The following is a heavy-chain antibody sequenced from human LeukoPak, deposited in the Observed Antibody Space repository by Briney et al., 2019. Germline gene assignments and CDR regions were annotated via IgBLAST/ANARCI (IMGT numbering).Heavy chain of an antibody. CDR3: ARDRLVGATDY. J-gene: IGHJ4*02. D-gene: IGHD1-26*01. V-gene: IGHV4-61*02. CDR2: IYTTGST. Sequence: SETLSLTCTVSGGSVSSPNYYWSWIRQPAGKGLEWIGRIYTTGSTNYNPSLSSRVTISLDTSKNQFSLKLSSVTAADTAVYYCARDRLVGATDYWGQGTLVTVSS. CDR1: GGSVSSPNYY.